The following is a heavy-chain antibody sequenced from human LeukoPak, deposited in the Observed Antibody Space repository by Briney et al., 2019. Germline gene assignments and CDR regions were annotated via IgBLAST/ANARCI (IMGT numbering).Heavy chain of an antibody. V-gene: IGHV4-34*01. CDR1: GGAFSGYY. CDR3: ARDGYSGSDAL. J-gene: IGHJ4*02. Sequence: SETLSLTCAGYGGAFSGYYWSWIRQPPGKGLEWIGEINHSGSTNYNPSLKSRVTISVDTSQNQFYLKLSSVTAADTAVYYCARDGYSGSDALWGQGTLVTVSS. CDR2: INHSGST. D-gene: IGHD5-12*01.